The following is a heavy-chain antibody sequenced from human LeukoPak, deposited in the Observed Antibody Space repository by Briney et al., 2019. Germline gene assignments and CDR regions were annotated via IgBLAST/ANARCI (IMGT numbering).Heavy chain of an antibody. D-gene: IGHD2-2*01. CDR2: IYTDDSDI. J-gene: IGHJ4*02. CDR1: GYRFTSYW. Sequence: GESLKISCKGSGYRFTSYWIGWVRQMPGKGLEWIGIIYTDDSDIRYSPSFQGQVTISADKSIGTAYLQWSSLKASDTAMYYCARGNHCGSTSCALDYWGQGTLVTVSS. CDR3: ARGNHCGSTSCALDY. V-gene: IGHV5-51*01.